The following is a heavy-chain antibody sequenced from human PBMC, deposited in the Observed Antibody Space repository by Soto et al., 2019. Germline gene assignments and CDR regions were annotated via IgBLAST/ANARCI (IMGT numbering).Heavy chain of an antibody. V-gene: IGHV5-10-1*01. D-gene: IGHD3-10*01. J-gene: IGHJ6*02. CDR2: IDPSDSYT. Sequence: EVQLVQSGAEVKKPGESLRISCKGSGYSFTSYWISWVRQMPGKGLEWMGRIDPSDSYTNYSPSFQGHVTISADKSISTAYLQWSSLKASDTAMYYCVRYGSGSYSGSSYYYYGMDVWGQGTTVTVSS. CDR3: VRYGSGSYSGSSYYYYGMDV. CDR1: GYSFTSYW.